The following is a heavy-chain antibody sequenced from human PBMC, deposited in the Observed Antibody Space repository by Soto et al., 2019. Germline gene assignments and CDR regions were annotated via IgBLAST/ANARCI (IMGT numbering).Heavy chain of an antibody. CDR3: ARKGKGPYNWNYFDY. CDR1: GGSISSGGYS. J-gene: IGHJ4*02. D-gene: IGHD1-20*01. CDR2: IYHSGST. Sequence: PSETLSLTCAVSGGSISSGGYSWSWIRQPPGKGLEWIGYIYHSGSTYYNPSLKSRVTISVDRSKNQFSLKLSSVTAADTAVYYCARKGKGPYNWNYFDYWGQGTLVTVSS. V-gene: IGHV4-30-2*01.